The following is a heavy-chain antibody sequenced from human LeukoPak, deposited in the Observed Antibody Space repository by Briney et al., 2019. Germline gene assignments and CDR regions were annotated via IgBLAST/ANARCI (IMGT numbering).Heavy chain of an antibody. D-gene: IGHD3-3*01. CDR2: INPNSGGT. CDR3: ARDQERTIFWSAPGV. V-gene: IGHV1-2*06. Sequence: ASVKASCKASGYTFTGYYMHWVRQAPGQGLEWMGRINPNSGGTNYAQKFQGRVTMTRETSISTAYMEVRRLRSDDTAVYYCARDQERTIFWSAPGVWGKGTTVTVSS. J-gene: IGHJ6*04. CDR1: GYTFTGYY.